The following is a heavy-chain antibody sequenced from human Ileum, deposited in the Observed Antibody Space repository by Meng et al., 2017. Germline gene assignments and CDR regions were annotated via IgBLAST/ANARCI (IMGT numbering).Heavy chain of an antibody. CDR1: GESISSSNW. CDR3: ATNKNKKIDY. CDR2: IFHTGST. J-gene: IGHJ4*02. Sequence: QVRLQEPGPGLVGPSGTLSLTCVGSGESISSSNWWNWFRQPPGKGLEWIGEIFHTGSTNYNPSLKSRVTISADKSKNQFSLNLSSVTAADTAAYYCATNKNKKIDYWGQGTLVTVSS. D-gene: IGHD2/OR15-2a*01. V-gene: IGHV4-4*02.